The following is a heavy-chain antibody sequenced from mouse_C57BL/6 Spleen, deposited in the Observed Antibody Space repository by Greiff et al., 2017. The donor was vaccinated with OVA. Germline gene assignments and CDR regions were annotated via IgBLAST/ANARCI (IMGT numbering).Heavy chain of an antibody. J-gene: IGHJ2*01. CDR1: GYAFSSSW. CDR2: IYPGDGDT. CDR3: ARYPFFDY. Sequence: VVEPGASVKISCKASGYAFSSSWMNWVKQRPGKGLEWIGRIYPGDGDTNYNGKFKGKATLTADKSSSTAYMQLSSLTSEDSAVYFCARYPFFDYWGQGTTLTVSS. V-gene: IGHV1-82*01.